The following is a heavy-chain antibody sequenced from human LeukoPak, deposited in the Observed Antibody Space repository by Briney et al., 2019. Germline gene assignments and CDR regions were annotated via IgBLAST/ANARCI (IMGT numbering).Heavy chain of an antibody. CDR2: IYYSGST. D-gene: IGHD2-2*01. Sequence: SETLSLTCSVSGGSLSSRSYYWGWIRQPPRKGLEWIASIYYSGSTYYNPSLKSRVTISVDTSKNQFSLKLSSVTAADTAVYYCARLYCSSTSCLNWFDPWGQGTLVTVSS. V-gene: IGHV4-39*01. CDR3: ARLYCSSTSCLNWFDP. CDR1: GGSLSSRSYY. J-gene: IGHJ5*02.